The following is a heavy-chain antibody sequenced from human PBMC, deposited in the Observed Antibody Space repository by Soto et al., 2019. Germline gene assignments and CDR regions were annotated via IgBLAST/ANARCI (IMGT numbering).Heavy chain of an antibody. V-gene: IGHV5-51*01. D-gene: IGHD3-9*01. CDR1: GYSFTIYL. Sequence: SQNSSCNGSGYSFTIYLIGWVRQKKGKGLEWMGIIYPGDSDTRYSPSFQGQVTISADKSISTAYLQWSSLKASDTAMYYCARRNDILTGYYFNWFDPWGQGTLVTVSS. CDR3: ARRNDILTGYYFNWFDP. J-gene: IGHJ5*02. CDR2: IYPGDSDT.